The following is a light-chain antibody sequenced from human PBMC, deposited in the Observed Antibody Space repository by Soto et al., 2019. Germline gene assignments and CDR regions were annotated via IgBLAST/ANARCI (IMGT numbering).Light chain of an antibody. CDR2: EVT. CDR1: SSDVGGYNY. J-gene: IGLJ3*02. V-gene: IGLV2-14*01. CDR3: TSFTGTSTPWV. Sequence: QSALTQPASVSGSPGQSITISCAGTSSDVGGYNYVSWYQQHPGKAPKLIIYEVTNRPSGVSNRFSGSKSGNTASLIISGLQAEDEADYYCTSFTGTSTPWVFGGGTKLTVL.